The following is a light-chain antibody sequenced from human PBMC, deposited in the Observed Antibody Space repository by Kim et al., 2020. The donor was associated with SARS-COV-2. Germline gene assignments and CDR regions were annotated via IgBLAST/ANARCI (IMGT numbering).Light chain of an antibody. CDR1: ALIKKY. CDR2: KDS. J-gene: IGLJ2*01. Sequence: LGQMARITCSGEALIKKYADWSQQKVGQFPVLVMYKDSERPSGIPERFSGSRSGTIVTLTISGVQAEDEADCYCLSADSSDTHPGLFVGGTQLIVL. CDR3: LSADSSDTHPGL. V-gene: IGLV3-16*01.